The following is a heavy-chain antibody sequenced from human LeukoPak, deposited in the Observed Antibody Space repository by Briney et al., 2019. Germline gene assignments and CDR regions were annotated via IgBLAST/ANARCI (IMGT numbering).Heavy chain of an antibody. V-gene: IGHV3-53*01. CDR1: GFTVSSNY. Sequence: GGSLRLSCAASGFTVSSNYMSWVRQAPGKGLEWVSVIYSGGSTYYADSVKGRFTISRDNAKNSLFLQMNSLRPEDTAVYYCARIGDGYGDYFDYWGQGTLVTVSS. J-gene: IGHJ4*02. D-gene: IGHD5-24*01. CDR3: ARIGDGYGDYFDY. CDR2: IYSGGST.